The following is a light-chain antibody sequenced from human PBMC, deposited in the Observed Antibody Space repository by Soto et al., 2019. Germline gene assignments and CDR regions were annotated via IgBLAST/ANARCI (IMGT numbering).Light chain of an antibody. Sequence: QSALTQPPSASGSPGQSVTISCTGTNSDIGVYDFVSRYQHHPGKAPRLIIYEVVQRPSGVPDRFSGSKSGNTASLTVSGLQAADEADYFCKSYAGSNTYVFGSGTKLTVL. V-gene: IGLV2-8*01. CDR1: NSDIGVYDF. J-gene: IGLJ1*01. CDR2: EVV. CDR3: KSYAGSNTYV.